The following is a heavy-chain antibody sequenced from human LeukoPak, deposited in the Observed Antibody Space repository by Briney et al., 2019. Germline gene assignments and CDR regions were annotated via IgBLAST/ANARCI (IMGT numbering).Heavy chain of an antibody. CDR3: ARDHPLQDAFDI. CDR2: INPSGGGT. CDR1: GYTFTSYY. J-gene: IGHJ3*02. V-gene: IGHV1-46*01. Sequence: ASVKVSCKASGYTFTSYYMHWVRQAPGQGLEWMGIINPSGGGTSYAQKLQGRVTMTTDTSTSTAYMELRSLRSDDTAVYYCARDHPLQDAFDIWGQGTMVTVSS.